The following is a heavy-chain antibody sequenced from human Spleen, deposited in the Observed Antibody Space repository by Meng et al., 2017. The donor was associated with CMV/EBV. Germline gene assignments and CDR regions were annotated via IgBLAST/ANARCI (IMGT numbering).Heavy chain of an antibody. CDR2: INHSGST. J-gene: IGHJ6*02. V-gene: IGHV4-4*02. CDR1: GGSISSSNW. D-gene: IGHD4-11*01. Sequence: SETLSLTCAVSGGSISSSNWWSWVRQPPGKGLEWIGEINHSGSTNYNPSLKSRVTISVDTSKNQFSLKLSSVTAADTAVYYCARARYSNYRYYYYYGMDVWGQGTTVTVSS. CDR3: ARARYSNYRYYYYYGMDV.